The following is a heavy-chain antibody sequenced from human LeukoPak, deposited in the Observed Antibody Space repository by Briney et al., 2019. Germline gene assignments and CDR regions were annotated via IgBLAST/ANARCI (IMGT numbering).Heavy chain of an antibody. V-gene: IGHV4-4*07. J-gene: IGHJ3*02. Sequence: PSETLSLTCTVSAGSISSYYWSWIRQPAGKGREWIGRIYTSGSSNYNPSLKSRVTMSVDTSKIQFSLKLSSVTAADTAVYYCARDLDDYYDSSGYLYAFDIWGQGTMVTVSS. CDR3: ARDLDDYYDSSGYLYAFDI. D-gene: IGHD3-22*01. CDR2: IYTSGSS. CDR1: AGSISSYY.